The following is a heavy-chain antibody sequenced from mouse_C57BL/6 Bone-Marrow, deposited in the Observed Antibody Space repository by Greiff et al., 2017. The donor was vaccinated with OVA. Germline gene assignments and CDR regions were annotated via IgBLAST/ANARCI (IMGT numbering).Heavy chain of an antibody. J-gene: IGHJ2*01. CDR1: GYAFTNYL. D-gene: IGHD2-5*01. CDR3: ARREGSNYDLDY. V-gene: IGHV1-54*01. CDR2: INPGSGGT. Sequence: QVQLQQSGAELVRPGTSVKVSCTASGYAFTNYLIEWVKQRPGQGLEWIGVINPGSGGTNYNEKFKGKATLTAAKSSSTAYMQLSSLTSEDSAVYVCARREGSNYDLDYWGQGTTLTVSS.